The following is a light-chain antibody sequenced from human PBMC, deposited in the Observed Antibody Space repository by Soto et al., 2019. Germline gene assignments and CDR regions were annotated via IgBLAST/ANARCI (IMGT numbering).Light chain of an antibody. CDR3: CSYVGSYTYI. CDR2: DVS. CDR1: SSDIGVYNY. Sequence: QSALTQPRSVSGSPGQSVTISCTGTSSDIGVYNYVSWYQQHPGKAPKLMIYDVSERPSGVPHRFSGSKSGNTASLTISGLQAEDEADYYCCSYVGSYTYIFGTGTKLTVL. V-gene: IGLV2-11*01. J-gene: IGLJ1*01.